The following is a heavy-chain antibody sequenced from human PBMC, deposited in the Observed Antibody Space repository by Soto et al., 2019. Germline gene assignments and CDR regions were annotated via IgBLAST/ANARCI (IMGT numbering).Heavy chain of an antibody. J-gene: IGHJ5*02. D-gene: IGHD2-2*03. CDR2: ISGSGGST. Sequence: RIGSAACGYRVSSYAVSGVRKAPGKGLEWVSAISGSGGSTYYADSVKGRFTISRDNSKNTLYLQMNSLRAEDTAVYYCAGDCSSTSCYCDWFGTWGQGTLGTVSS. CDR3: AGDCSSTSCYCDWFGT. V-gene: IGHV3-23*01. CDR1: GYRVSSYA.